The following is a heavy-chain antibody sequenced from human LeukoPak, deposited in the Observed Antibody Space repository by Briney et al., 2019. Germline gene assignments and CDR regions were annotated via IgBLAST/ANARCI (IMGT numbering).Heavy chain of an antibody. D-gene: IGHD6-13*01. V-gene: IGHV3-21*04. CDR2: ISSSSSYI. CDR3: AKDGVGYSSSWYYFDY. J-gene: IGHJ4*02. Sequence: PGGSLRLFCAASGFNFSTYSMNWVRQAPGKGLEWVSSISSSSSYIYYADSVKGRFTISRDNSKNSLYLQMNSLRTEDTALYYCAKDGVGYSSSWYYFDYWGQGTLVTVSS. CDR1: GFNFSTYS.